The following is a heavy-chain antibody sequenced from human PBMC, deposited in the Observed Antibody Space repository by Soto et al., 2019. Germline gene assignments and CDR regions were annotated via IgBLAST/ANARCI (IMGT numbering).Heavy chain of an antibody. Sequence: LSLTCAVYGGSFSGYYWSWIRQPPGKGLEWIGEINHSGSTNYNPSLKSRVTISVDTSKNQFSLKLSSVTAADTAVYYCARGRPAAGTGPSFDYWGQGTLVTVSS. CDR2: INHSGST. CDR3: ARGRPAAGTGPSFDY. J-gene: IGHJ4*02. CDR1: GGSFSGYY. D-gene: IGHD6-13*01. V-gene: IGHV4-34*01.